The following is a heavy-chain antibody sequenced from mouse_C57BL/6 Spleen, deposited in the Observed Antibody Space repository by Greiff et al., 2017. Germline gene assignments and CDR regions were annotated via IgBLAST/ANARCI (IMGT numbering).Heavy chain of an antibody. V-gene: IGHV6-3*01. CDR2: IRLKSDNYAT. D-gene: IGHD1-1*01. CDR3: TDYYGSSSDV. CDR1: GFTFSNYW. J-gene: IGHJ1*03. Sequence: EVKVEESGGGLVQPGGSMKLSCVASGFTFSNYWMNWVRQSPEKGLEWVAQIRLKSDNYATNYAESVKGRFTISRDDSKSSVYLQMTNLRAEDTGIYYCTDYYGSSSDVWGTGTTVTVSS.